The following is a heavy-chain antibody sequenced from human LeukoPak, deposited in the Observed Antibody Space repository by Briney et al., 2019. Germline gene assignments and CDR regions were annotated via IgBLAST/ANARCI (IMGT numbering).Heavy chain of an antibody. CDR1: GGSISSGGYS. V-gene: IGHV4-30-2*01. CDR2: IYHGGST. Sequence: SETLSLTCAVSGGSISSGGYSWSWIRQPPGKGLEWIGYIYHGGSTYYNPSLKSRVTMSVDRSKNQFSLKLSSVTAADTAVYYCAREYGDAVDYWGQGTLVTVSS. J-gene: IGHJ4*02. CDR3: AREYGDAVDY. D-gene: IGHD4-17*01.